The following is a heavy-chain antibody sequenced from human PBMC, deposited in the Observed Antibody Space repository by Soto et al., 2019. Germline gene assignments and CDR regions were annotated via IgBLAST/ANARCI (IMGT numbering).Heavy chain of an antibody. CDR2: IKTDGSSP. J-gene: IGHJ4*02. D-gene: IGHD3-10*01. CDR3: ARDRIAGSGSCDN. Sequence: GGSLRLSCVASGFTFNNYWMHWVRQVPGKGLVWVSRIKTDGSSPNYADSVEGRFTISSDNAKNTLYLQMNSLRAEDTAVYYCARDRIAGSGSCDNWGQGTLVTVSS. CDR1: GFTFNNYW. V-gene: IGHV3-74*01.